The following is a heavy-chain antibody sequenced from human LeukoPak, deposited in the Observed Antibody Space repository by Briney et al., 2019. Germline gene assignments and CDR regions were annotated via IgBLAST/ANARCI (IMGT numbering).Heavy chain of an antibody. CDR2: ISSYNGHT. CDR1: GYTFISYG. D-gene: IGHD3-3*01. J-gene: IGHJ3*02. CDR3: AREDYDFWIGHDPFDI. V-gene: IGHV1-18*04. Sequence: ASVKVSCKASGYTFISYGISWVRQAPGQGLEWMGWISSYNGHTLYAQKFQGRVTMTTGTSTSTAYMELRSLRSDDTAVYFCAREDYDFWIGHDPFDIWGPGTMVTVSS.